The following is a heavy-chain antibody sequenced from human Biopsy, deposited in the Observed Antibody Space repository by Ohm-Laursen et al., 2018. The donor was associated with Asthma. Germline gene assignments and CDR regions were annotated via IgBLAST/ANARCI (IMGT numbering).Heavy chain of an antibody. Sequence: GSLRLSCAASGFTFGGYWMSWVRQVPGQGLEWVANIKHDGSEKNHVDSLKGRFTISRDNAKNLLYLQMNSLRAEDTAVYYCARTFHFWSPYHAEHYQLWGQGTLVTVFS. D-gene: IGHD3-3*02. CDR1: GFTFGGYW. CDR2: IKHDGSEK. V-gene: IGHV3-7*03. J-gene: IGHJ1*01. CDR3: ARTFHFWSPYHAEHYQL.